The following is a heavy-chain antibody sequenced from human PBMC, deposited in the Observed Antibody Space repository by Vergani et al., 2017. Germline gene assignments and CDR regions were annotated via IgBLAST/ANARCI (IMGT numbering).Heavy chain of an antibody. V-gene: IGHV3-23*04. CDR3: AKPKLVGATIGGKYYFDY. CDR2: ISGSGGST. J-gene: IGHJ4*02. CDR1: GFTFSSYA. D-gene: IGHD1-26*01. Sequence: EVQLVESGGGLVQPGGSLRLSCSASGFTFSSYAMSWVRQAPGKGLEWVSAISGSGGSTYYADSVKGRFTISRDNSKNTLYLQMNSLRAEDTAVYYCAKPKLVGATIGGKYYFDYWGQGTLVTVSS.